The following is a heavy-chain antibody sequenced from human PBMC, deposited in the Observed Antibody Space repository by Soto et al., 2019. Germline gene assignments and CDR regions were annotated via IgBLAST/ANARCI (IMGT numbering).Heavy chain of an antibody. Sequence: GWSLRLSCAASGFTFSSYVMSWVRQAPGKGLDWVSTISGGGDSTHYADSVKGRFTISRDNSKHTLYLQMNSLRAEDTAVYYCAKVFRQGQLAYYYFDYWGQGTLVTVSS. CDR2: ISGGGDST. J-gene: IGHJ4*02. CDR3: AKVFRQGQLAYYYFDY. D-gene: IGHD6-6*01. V-gene: IGHV3-23*01. CDR1: GFTFSSYV.